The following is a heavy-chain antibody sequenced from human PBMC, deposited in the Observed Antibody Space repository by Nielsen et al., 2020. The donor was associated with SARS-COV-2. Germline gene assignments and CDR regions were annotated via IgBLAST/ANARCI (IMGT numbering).Heavy chain of an antibody. CDR1: GFTFSSYW. D-gene: IGHD3-10*01. CDR2: IDSGGTST. V-gene: IGHV3-74*01. CDR3: ASTYYYGSGPFDY. J-gene: IGHJ4*02. Sequence: GESLKISCAASGFTFSSYWMQWVRQAPGKGLVWVSRIDSGGTSTSNADSVKGRFTISRDNAKNSLYLQMNSLRAEDTAVYYCASTYYYGSGPFDYWGQGTLVTVSS.